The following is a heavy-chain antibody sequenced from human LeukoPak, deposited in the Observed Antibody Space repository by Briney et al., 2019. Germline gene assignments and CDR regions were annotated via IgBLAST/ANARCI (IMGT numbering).Heavy chain of an antibody. D-gene: IGHD6-6*01. CDR2: ISSSGSTI. CDR3: ARDRGSSSSMNNWFDP. V-gene: IGHV3-11*01. CDR1: GFTFSDYY. J-gene: IGHJ5*02. Sequence: GGSLRLSCAASGFTFSDYYMSWIRQAPGKGLEWVSYISSSGSTIYYADSVKGRFTISRDNAKNSLYLQMNSLRAEDTAVYYCARDRGSSSSMNNWFDPWGQGTLVTVSS.